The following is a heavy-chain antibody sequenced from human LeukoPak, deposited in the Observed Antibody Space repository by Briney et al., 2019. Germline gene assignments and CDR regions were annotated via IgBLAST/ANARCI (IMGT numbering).Heavy chain of an antibody. CDR2: IYYSGST. V-gene: IGHV4-39*07. D-gene: IGHD6-6*01. J-gene: IGHJ4*02. Sequence: SETLSLPCTVSDGSISSSSYYWGWIRQPPGKGLEWIGSIYYSGSTYYNPSLKSRVTISVDTSKNQFSLKLSSVTAADTAVYYCAREDSSSSFVDYWGQGTLVTVSS. CDR3: AREDSSSSFVDY. CDR1: DGSISSSSYY.